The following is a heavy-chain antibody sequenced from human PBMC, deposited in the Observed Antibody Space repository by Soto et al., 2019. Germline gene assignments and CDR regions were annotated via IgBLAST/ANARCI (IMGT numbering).Heavy chain of an antibody. V-gene: IGHV4-34*01. Sequence: SETLSLTCAVYGGSFSGYYWSWIRQPPGKGLEWIGEINHSGSTNYNPSLKSRVTISVETSKNQFSLKLSSVTAADTAVYYCARGVPAAIRGGYYYLDVWGKGTTVTVYS. J-gene: IGHJ6*03. D-gene: IGHD2-2*01. CDR2: INHSGST. CDR1: GGSFSGYY. CDR3: ARGVPAAIRGGYYYLDV.